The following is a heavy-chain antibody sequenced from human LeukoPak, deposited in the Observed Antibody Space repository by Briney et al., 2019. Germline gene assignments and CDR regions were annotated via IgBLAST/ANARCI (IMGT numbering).Heavy chain of an antibody. CDR2: INSDGSST. J-gene: IGHJ6*02. V-gene: IGHV3-74*01. Sequence: GGSLRLSCAASGLTFSSYWMHWVRQAPGKGLVWVSRINSDGSSTSYADSVKGRFTISRDNAKNTLYLQMNSLRAEDTAVYYCARLKGLSRGMDVWGQGTTVTVSS. D-gene: IGHD2/OR15-2a*01. CDR3: ARLKGLSRGMDV. CDR1: GLTFSSYW.